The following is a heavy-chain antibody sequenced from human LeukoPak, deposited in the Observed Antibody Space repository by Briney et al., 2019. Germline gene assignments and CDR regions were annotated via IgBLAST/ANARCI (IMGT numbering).Heavy chain of an antibody. CDR2: ISAYNCNT. V-gene: IGHV1-18*01. CDR1: GYTFTSYG. J-gene: IGHJ3*02. CDR3: ARVRDILTGYYRDAFDI. Sequence: GASVKVSCKASGYTFTSYGISWVRQAPGQGLEWMGWISAYNCNTNYAQKLQGRVTMTPDTSTSTAYMELRSLRSDDTAVYYCARVRDILTGYYRDAFDIWGQGTMVTVSS. D-gene: IGHD3-9*01.